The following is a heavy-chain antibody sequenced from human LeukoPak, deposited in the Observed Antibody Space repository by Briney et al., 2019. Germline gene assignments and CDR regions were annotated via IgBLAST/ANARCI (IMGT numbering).Heavy chain of an antibody. Sequence: SETLSLTCTVSGVSVSSDVAYWSWIRQHPGKGLEWIGDTYYGGSAYYNPSLKSRVTISVDTSKNQFSLKLSSVTAADTAVYYCAREERHYDYVWGSYRPGSFDYWGQGTLVTVSS. J-gene: IGHJ4*02. CDR3: AREERHYDYVWGSYRPGSFDY. D-gene: IGHD3-16*02. CDR2: TYYGGSA. V-gene: IGHV4-30-4*08. CDR1: GVSVSSDVAY.